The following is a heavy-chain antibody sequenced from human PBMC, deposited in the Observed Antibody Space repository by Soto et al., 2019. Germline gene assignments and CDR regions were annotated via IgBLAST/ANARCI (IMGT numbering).Heavy chain of an antibody. CDR3: ARRRGAGKEGAFDI. CDR1: GASISSGSYYY. CDR2: IYYSWDT. D-gene: IGHD3-16*01. V-gene: IGHV4-31*03. Sequence: SETLSLTCTVSGASISSGSYYYWSWIRQHPGKGLEWIGYIYYSWDTYYNPSLKSRITISVDTSTNHFSLKLSSVTAADTAVYYCARRRGAGKEGAFDIWGQGTMVTVSS. J-gene: IGHJ3*02.